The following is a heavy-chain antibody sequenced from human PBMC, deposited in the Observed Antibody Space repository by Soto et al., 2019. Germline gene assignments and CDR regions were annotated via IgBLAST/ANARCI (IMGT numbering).Heavy chain of an antibody. V-gene: IGHV1-8*01. D-gene: IGHD3-3*01. CDR3: ARVESYAFWSVYGY. Sequence: QVQLVQSGAEVKKPGASVKVSCKASGYTFTSYDINWVRQATGQGLEWMGWMNPNSGNTGYAQKFQVRVTMTRNTSISTAYMELSSLRSEDTAVYYCARVESYAFWSVYGYWCQGTLVTVSS. CDR2: MNPNSGNT. CDR1: GYTFTSYD. J-gene: IGHJ4*02.